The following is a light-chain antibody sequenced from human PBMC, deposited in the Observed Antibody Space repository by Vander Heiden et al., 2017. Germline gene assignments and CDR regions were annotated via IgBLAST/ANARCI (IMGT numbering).Light chain of an antibody. J-gene: IGLJ2*01. Sequence: QSVLTQPPSVSGAPGQRVTISCTGSSSNIGAGYGVHWYQQLPGTAPKLLIYGDINRPSGVPDRFSGSKSGTSASLAITGLQAEDEADYYCQSYDDSLRGSVVFGGGTKLTVL. CDR2: GDI. CDR3: QSYDDSLRGSVV. V-gene: IGLV1-40*01. CDR1: SSNIGAGYG.